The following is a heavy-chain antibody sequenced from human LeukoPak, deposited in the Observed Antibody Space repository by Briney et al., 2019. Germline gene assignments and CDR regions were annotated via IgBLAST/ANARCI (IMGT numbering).Heavy chain of an antibody. CDR1: GFTFSSYA. Sequence: GGSLRLSCAASGFTFSSYAMSWVRQAPRKGLERVSAISGSGGSKYYAASVKGRFTISRDNSKNTLYLQMNSLRDEDTAVYYCAKDIEGGYVHKTPFDYWGQGTLVTVSS. CDR3: AKDIEGGYVHKTPFDY. J-gene: IGHJ4*02. V-gene: IGHV3-23*01. D-gene: IGHD5-12*01. CDR2: ISGSGGSK.